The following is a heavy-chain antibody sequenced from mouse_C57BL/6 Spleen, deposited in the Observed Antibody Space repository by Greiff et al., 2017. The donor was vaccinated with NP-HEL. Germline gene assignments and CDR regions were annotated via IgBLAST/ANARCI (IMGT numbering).Heavy chain of an antibody. J-gene: IGHJ2*01. CDR3: ARGDWGEAYFDD. D-gene: IGHD4-1*01. CDR2: INPNNGGT. V-gene: IGHV1-26*01. Sequence: EVQLQQSGPELVKPGASVKISCKASGYTFTDYYMNWVKQSHGKSLEWIGDINPNNGGTSYNQKFKGKATLTVDKSSSTAYMELRSLTSEDSAVYYCARGDWGEAYFDDWGQGTTLTVSS. CDR1: GYTFTDYY.